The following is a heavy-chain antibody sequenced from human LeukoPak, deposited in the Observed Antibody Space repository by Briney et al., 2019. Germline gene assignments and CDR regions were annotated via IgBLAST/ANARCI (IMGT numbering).Heavy chain of an antibody. V-gene: IGHV3-23*01. D-gene: IGHD2-15*01. CDR1: GFTFSSYA. Sequence: GGSLRLSCAASGFTFSSYAMSWVRQAPGKGLEWVSAFSGGGSTHYADSVKGRFTISRDNSKSTLYLQMNSLRAEDTAVYYCAKSGLNRLDYWGQGTLVTVSS. CDR2: FSGGGST. J-gene: IGHJ4*02. CDR3: AKSGLNRLDY.